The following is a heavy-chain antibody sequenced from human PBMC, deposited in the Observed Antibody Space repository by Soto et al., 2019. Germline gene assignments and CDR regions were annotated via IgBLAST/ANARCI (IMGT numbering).Heavy chain of an antibody. CDR3: ATRDNNKFY. V-gene: IGHV4-4*02. D-gene: IGHD1-1*01. CDR2: SHQSGNT. Sequence: QVQLQESGPGLVKPSGTLSLTCTVSGVSISSHDWWTWVRQPPGKGLEWIGESHQSGNTNYNSSLESRVAISVDTSKNQLSLHLTSVTVADTAMYYCATRDNNKFYWGQGTLVTVSS. J-gene: IGHJ4*02. CDR1: GVSISSHDW.